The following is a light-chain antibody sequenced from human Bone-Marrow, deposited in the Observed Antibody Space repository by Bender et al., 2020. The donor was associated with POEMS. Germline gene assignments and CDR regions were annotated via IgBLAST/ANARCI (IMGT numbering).Light chain of an antibody. J-gene: IGLJ1*01. Sequence: QSVLTQPPSASGTPGQRVTISCSGSSSNIGNHGVNWYQQLPGEAPKLLIYYDDLLTPGVSDRFSASKSGTSAYMAISEHQSEDEADFCGQSDDSSVSVCVFGTGTKVSVL. CDR1: SSNIGNHG. V-gene: IGLV1-36*01. CDR2: YDD. CDR3: QSDDSSVSVCV.